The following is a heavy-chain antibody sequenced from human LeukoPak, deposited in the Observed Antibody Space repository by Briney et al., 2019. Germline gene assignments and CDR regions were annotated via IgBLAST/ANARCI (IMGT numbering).Heavy chain of an antibody. V-gene: IGHV3-53*04. D-gene: IGHD4/OR15-4a*01. CDR1: GFTVSSKY. CDR2: IYSGGST. CDR3: TRDLSGANPFDY. Sequence: GGSLRLSCAVSGFTVSSKYMSWVRQPPGKGLEWVSVIYSGGSTYYADSVKGRFTISRHDSRDTLYLQMNSLRVEDTAVYYCTRDLSGANPFDYWGQGTLVTVSS. J-gene: IGHJ4*02.